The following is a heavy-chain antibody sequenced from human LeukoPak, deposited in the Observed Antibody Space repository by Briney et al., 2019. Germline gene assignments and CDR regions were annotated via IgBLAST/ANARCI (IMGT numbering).Heavy chain of an antibody. V-gene: IGHV3-21*03. CDR3: TPAWDIVGATTPVGY. CDR1: GFTFSSYS. J-gene: IGHJ4*02. D-gene: IGHD1-26*01. Sequence: GGSLRLSCAASGFTFSSYSMNWVRQAPGKGLEWVSSISSSSSYIYYADSVKGRFTISRDNAKNSLYLQMNSLRAEDTAVYYCTPAWDIVGATTPVGYWGQGTLVTVSS. CDR2: ISSSSSYI.